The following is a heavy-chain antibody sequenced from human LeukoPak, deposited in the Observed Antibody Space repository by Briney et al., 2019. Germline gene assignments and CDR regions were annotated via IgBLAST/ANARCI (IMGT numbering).Heavy chain of an antibody. CDR2: IIPIFGTA. Sequence: SVKVSCKASGGTFSSYAISWVRQAPGQGLEWMGGIIPIFGTANYAQKFQGRVTITADESTSTAYMELSSLRSEDTAVYYCAHPAWSRTYYGMDVWGQGTTVTVSS. CDR1: GGTFSSYA. V-gene: IGHV1-69*13. CDR3: AHPAWSRTYYGMDV. D-gene: IGHD1-7*01. J-gene: IGHJ6*02.